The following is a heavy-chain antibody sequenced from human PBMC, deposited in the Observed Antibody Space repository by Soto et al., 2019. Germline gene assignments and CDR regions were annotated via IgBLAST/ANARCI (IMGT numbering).Heavy chain of an antibody. CDR2: ISAYNGNT. J-gene: IGHJ5*02. D-gene: IGHD3-22*01. Sequence: QVQLVQSGAEVKKPGASVKVSCKASGYTFTSYGISWVRQAPGQGLEWMGWISAYNGNTNYAQKLQGRVTMTTDTSTSTAYVELRSLRSEDTAVDYSARRGGWLLLNWFDPWGQGTLVTVSS. CDR1: GYTFTSYG. V-gene: IGHV1-18*01. CDR3: ARRGGWLLLNWFDP.